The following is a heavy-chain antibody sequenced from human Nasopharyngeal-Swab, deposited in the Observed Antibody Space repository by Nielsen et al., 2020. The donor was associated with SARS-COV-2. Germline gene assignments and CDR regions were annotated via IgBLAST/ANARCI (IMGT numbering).Heavy chain of an antibody. Sequence: WIRQPPGKGLEWFGEINHSGSTNYNPSLKSRVTISVDTSKNQFSLKLSSVTAADTAVYYCARVLIGTPAYGSGTIDYWGQGTLVTVSS. CDR3: ARVLIGTPAYGSGTIDY. CDR2: INHSGST. D-gene: IGHD3-10*01. V-gene: IGHV4-34*01. J-gene: IGHJ4*02.